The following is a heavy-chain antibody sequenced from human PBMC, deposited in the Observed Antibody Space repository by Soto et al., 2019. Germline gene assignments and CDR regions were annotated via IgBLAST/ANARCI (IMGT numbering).Heavy chain of an antibody. Sequence: GASVKVSCKASGYTFTGYYVHWVRQAPGQGLEWMGWINPNSGDTYLAQRFQGRVTMNRDTSIGTAYMELRGLTSDDTAEYYCAKGGAIVAAGTRVYLYNAMDVWGQGPTVTRLL. CDR1: GYTFTGYY. CDR3: AKGGAIVAAGTRVYLYNAMDV. CDR2: INPNSGDT. V-gene: IGHV1-2*02. J-gene: IGHJ6*02. D-gene: IGHD1-26*01.